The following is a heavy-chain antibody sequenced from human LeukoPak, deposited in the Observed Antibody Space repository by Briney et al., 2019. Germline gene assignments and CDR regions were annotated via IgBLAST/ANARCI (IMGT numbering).Heavy chain of an antibody. CDR1: GYTFTGYY. J-gene: IGHJ3*02. D-gene: IGHD2-15*01. V-gene: IGHV1-2*02. Sequence: ASVKVSCKASGYTFTGYYMHWMRQAPGQGLEWMGWINPNSGGTNYAQKFQGRVTMTRDTSISTAYMELSRLRSDDTAVYYCARDLVANDAFDIWGQGTMVTVSS. CDR2: INPNSGGT. CDR3: ARDLVANDAFDI.